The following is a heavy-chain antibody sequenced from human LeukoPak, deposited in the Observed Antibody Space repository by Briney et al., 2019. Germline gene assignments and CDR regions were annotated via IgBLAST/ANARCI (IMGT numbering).Heavy chain of an antibody. CDR3: ARFGKTTYYYDSSGYPTDAFDI. J-gene: IGHJ3*02. V-gene: IGHV1-69*13. Sequence: SVKVSCKASGGTFSSYAISWVRQAPGQGLEWMGGIIPIFGTANYAQKFQGRVTITADESTSTAYMELSSLRSEDTAVYYCARFGKTTYYYDSSGYPTDAFDIWGQGTMVTVSS. CDR1: GGTFSSYA. D-gene: IGHD3-22*01. CDR2: IIPIFGTA.